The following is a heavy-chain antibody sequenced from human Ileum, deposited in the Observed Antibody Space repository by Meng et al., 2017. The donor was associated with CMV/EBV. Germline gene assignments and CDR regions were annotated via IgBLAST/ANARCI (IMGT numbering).Heavy chain of an antibody. CDR1: GGTFSSYA. V-gene: IGHV1-69*05. CDR3: ASDGPRYSGRYLLDY. J-gene: IGHJ4*02. D-gene: IGHD1-26*01. Sequence: SVKVSCKASGGTFSSYAISWVRQAPGQGLEWMGGIIPIFGTANYAQKYQGRVTITTDESTSTAYMELSSLRSEDTAEYYCASDGPRYSGRYLLDYWGQGTLVTVSS. CDR2: IIPIFGTA.